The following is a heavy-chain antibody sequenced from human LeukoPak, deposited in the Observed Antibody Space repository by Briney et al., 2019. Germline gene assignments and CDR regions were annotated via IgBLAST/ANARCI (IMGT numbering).Heavy chain of an antibody. V-gene: IGHV1-8*01. CDR1: GYTFTSYD. D-gene: IGHD4-23*01. CDR3: ATELRWKDH. CDR2: MKPNSGNT. J-gene: IGHJ4*02. Sequence: ASVKVSCKASGYTFTSYDINWVRQASGQGLEWMGYMKPNSGNTGYAQKFQGRVTMTRDTSISTAYMELSSLTSEDTAVYYCATELRWKDHWGQGTLVTVSS.